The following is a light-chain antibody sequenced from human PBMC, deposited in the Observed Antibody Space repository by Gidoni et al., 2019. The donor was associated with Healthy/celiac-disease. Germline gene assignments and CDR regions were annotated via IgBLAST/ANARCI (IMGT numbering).Light chain of an antibody. J-gene: IGKJ1*01. V-gene: IGKV3-20*01. CDR3: QQYGSSPLT. CDR2: GSS. CDR1: QSVSSSF. Sequence: EIVLTPSPGTLSLSPGERATLSCRASQSVSSSFVAWYQQKPGQAPMLLIYGSSSRATGIPDRCSGSCSGTYFTLTISILDPEDFAVYYCQQYGSSPLTFGQGTKVEIK.